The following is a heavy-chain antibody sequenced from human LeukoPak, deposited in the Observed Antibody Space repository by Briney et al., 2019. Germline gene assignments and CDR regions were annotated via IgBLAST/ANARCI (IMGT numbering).Heavy chain of an antibody. CDR3: ARRAKDIVVVPAATTPFDY. CDR1: GGSFSGYY. D-gene: IGHD2-2*01. Sequence: ASETLSLTCAVYGGSFSGYYWSWIRQPPGKGLEWIGEINHSGSTNYNPSLKSRVTISVDTSKNQFSLKLSSVTAADTAVYYCARRAKDIVVVPAATTPFDYWAQGTLVTVSS. J-gene: IGHJ4*02. CDR2: INHSGST. V-gene: IGHV4-34*01.